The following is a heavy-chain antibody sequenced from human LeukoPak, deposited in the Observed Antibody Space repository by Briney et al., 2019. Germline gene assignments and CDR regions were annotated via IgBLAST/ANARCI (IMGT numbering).Heavy chain of an antibody. D-gene: IGHD5-18*01. V-gene: IGHV3-21*01. J-gene: IGHJ5*02. CDR1: GFTFRSDS. CDR2: ISSSSNYI. Sequence: GGSLRLSCAPSGFTFRSDSMNWVRQAPGKGLEWVSSISSSSNYIYYADAVKGRFTSSRDNAKNSLYLQMNSLRAEDTAVYYCARDLTTAMVTPHWFDPWGQGTLVTVSS. CDR3: ARDLTTAMVTPHWFDP.